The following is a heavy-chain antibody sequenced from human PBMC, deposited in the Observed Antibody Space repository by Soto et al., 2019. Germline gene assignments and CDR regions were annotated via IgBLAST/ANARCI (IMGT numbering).Heavy chain of an antibody. V-gene: IGHV4-30-4*08. J-gene: IGHJ5*02. CDR3: ARPGYCSGGSCYRWWFDP. CDR1: GGSISSGVYY. CDR2: IYYSGST. D-gene: IGHD2-15*01. Sequence: SETLSLTCTVSGGSISSGVYYWSWIRQHPGKGLEWIGYIYYSGSTYYNPSLKSRVTISVDTSKNQFSLKLSSVTAADTAVYYCARPGYCSGGSCYRWWFDPWGQGTLVTVSS.